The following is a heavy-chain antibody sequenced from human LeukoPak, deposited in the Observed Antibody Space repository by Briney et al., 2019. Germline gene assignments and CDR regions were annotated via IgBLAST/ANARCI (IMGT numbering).Heavy chain of an antibody. Sequence: GGSLRLSCAASGFTFSSQAMNWVRQAPGKGLEWVSTISGSGVDTYYADSVKGRFTISRDNSRNTLYLQMNSLRAEDTAVYYCAKSFVGSTGYYDSGVDVWGQGTTVTVSS. CDR2: ISGSGVDT. D-gene: IGHD3-22*01. CDR3: AKSFVGSTGYYDSGVDV. CDR1: GFTFSSQA. V-gene: IGHV3-23*01. J-gene: IGHJ6*02.